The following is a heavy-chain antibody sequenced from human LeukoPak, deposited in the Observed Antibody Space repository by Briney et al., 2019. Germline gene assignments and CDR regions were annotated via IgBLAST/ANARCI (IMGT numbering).Heavy chain of an antibody. Sequence: RSGGSLRLSCAASGFTFSSYAMSWLRQAPGKGLEWVSAISGSGGSTYYADSVKGRITISRDNSKNTLYLQMNSLRAEDTAVYYCAKDRYYYDTSGYHFDYWGQGTLVTVSS. D-gene: IGHD3-22*01. V-gene: IGHV3-23*01. J-gene: IGHJ4*02. CDR2: ISGSGGST. CDR3: AKDRYYYDTSGYHFDY. CDR1: GFTFSSYA.